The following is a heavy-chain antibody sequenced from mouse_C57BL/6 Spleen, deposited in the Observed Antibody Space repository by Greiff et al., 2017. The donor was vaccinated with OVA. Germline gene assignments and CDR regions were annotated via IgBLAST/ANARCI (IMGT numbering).Heavy chain of an antibody. V-gene: IGHV1-66*01. CDR1: GYSFTSYY. D-gene: IGHD3-2*02. CDR3: ARGDSSGSFAY. J-gene: IGHJ3*01. CDR2: IYPGSGNT. Sequence: VQRVESGPELVKPGASVKISCKASGYSFTSYYIHWVKQRPGQGLEWIGWIYPGSGNTKYNEKFKGKATLTADTSSSTAYMQLSSLTSEDSAVYYCARGDSSGSFAYWGQGTLVTVSA.